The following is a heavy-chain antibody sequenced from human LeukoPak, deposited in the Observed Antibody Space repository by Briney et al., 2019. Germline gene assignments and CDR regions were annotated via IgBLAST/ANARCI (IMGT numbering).Heavy chain of an antibody. CDR1: GGSISNSNW. D-gene: IGHD6-13*01. CDR2: IYHSGST. V-gene: IGHV4-4*02. J-gene: IGHJ3*02. CDR3: ARRPAAAGTFDI. Sequence: SETLSLTCAVSGGSISNSNWWSWVRQPPGKGLEWIGEIYHSGSTNYNPSLKSRVTISVDKSKNQFSLKLSSVTAADAAVYYCARRPAAAGTFDIWGQGTMVTVSS.